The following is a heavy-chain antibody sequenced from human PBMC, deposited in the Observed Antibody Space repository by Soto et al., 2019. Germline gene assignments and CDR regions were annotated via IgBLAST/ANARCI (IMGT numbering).Heavy chain of an antibody. Sequence: ASVKVSCKASGYTFTGYYMHWVRQAPGQGLEWMGWINPNSGGTNYAQKFQGWVTMTRDTSISTAYMELSRLRSDDTAVYYCARDRSGSLGEYFQHWGQGTLVTVSS. CDR2: INPNSGGT. CDR3: ARDRSGSLGEYFQH. V-gene: IGHV1-2*04. J-gene: IGHJ1*01. CDR1: GYTFTGYY. D-gene: IGHD6-19*01.